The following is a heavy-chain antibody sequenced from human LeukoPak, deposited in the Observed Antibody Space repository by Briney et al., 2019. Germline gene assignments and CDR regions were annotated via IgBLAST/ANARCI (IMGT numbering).Heavy chain of an antibody. J-gene: IGHJ4*02. CDR2: IIPIFGTP. Sequence: SVKVSCKASGGTFRNSAINWVRQAPGQGLDWMGGIIPIFGTPNYADNFQGRVTITADESTSTAYMELSGLRSEDTAVYYCAREGSYDSSGYNPNFDYWGQGTLVTVSS. D-gene: IGHD3-22*01. CDR3: AREGSYDSSGYNPNFDY. V-gene: IGHV1-69*13. CDR1: GGTFRNSA.